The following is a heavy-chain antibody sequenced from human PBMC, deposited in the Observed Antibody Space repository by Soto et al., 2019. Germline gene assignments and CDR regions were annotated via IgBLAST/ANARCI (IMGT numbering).Heavy chain of an antibody. CDR1: GYTFSDFD. CDR3: ARGNPFNYAGFDV. V-gene: IGHV1-8*01. J-gene: IGHJ6*02. CDR2: MNAKRGDT. D-gene: IGHD3-16*01. Sequence: QAHLEQSGAEVKRPGASVKVSCKASGYTFSDFDINWLRQASGQGPEWMGWMNAKRGDTVFAQRFQGKFNMTWDASLSTAYMEVGSLPSDDTAMYYCARGNPFNYAGFDVWGQGTTVAVSS.